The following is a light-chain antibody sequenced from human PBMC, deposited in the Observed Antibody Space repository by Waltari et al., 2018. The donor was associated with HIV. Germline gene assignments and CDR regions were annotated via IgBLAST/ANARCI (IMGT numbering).Light chain of an antibody. CDR1: NIGSRS. Sequence: SYVLTQPPSVSVAPGKTARITCGGNNIGSRSVHWYQQKPGQAPVLVMYYGSDRPAGIPERFSGSNSGNTATLTISRIEAGDEADYCCQVWDSSSDHHVFGTGTKVTVL. J-gene: IGLJ1*01. CDR3: QVWDSSSDHHV. V-gene: IGLV3-21*04. CDR2: YGS.